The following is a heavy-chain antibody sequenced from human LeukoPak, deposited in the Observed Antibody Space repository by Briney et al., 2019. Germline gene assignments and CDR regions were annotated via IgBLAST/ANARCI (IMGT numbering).Heavy chain of an antibody. CDR2: ISSSSSYI. CDR3: ARIGRRGDYTDY. V-gene: IGHV3-21*01. D-gene: IGHD4-17*01. Sequence: GGSLRLSCAASGFTFSSYSMNWVRQAPGMGLEWVSSISSSSSYIYYADSVKGRFTISRDNAKNSLYLQMNSLRAEDTAVYYCARIGRRGDYTDYWGQGTLVTVSS. J-gene: IGHJ4*02. CDR1: GFTFSSYS.